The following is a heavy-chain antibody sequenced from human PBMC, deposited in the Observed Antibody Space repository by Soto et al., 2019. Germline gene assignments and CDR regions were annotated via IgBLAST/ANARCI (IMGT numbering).Heavy chain of an antibody. J-gene: IGHJ6*02. Sequence: PRESLKISCKGSGYSFTSYWIGWVRQMPGKGLEWMGRIDPSDSYTNYSPSFQGHVTISADKSISTAYLQWSSLKASDTAMYYCPSLYSSSSARPSYYYYYCMDVWGQGTTGTVSS. CDR3: PSLYSSSSARPSYYYYYCMDV. CDR1: GYSFTSYW. V-gene: IGHV5-10-1*01. CDR2: IDPSDSYT. D-gene: IGHD6-6*01.